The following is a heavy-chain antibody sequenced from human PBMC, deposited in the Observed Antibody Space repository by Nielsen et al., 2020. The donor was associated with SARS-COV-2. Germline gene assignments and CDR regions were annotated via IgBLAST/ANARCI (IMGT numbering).Heavy chain of an antibody. Sequence: WIRQPPGKALEWLAHIFSNDEKSYSTSLKSRLTISKDTSKNQVVLTMTNMDPVDTATYYCARARDVSIAAAGQRYYYYYYGMDVWGQGTTVTVSS. D-gene: IGHD6-13*01. CDR3: ARARDVSIAAAGQRYYYYYYGMDV. V-gene: IGHV2-26*01. CDR2: IFSNDEK. J-gene: IGHJ6*02.